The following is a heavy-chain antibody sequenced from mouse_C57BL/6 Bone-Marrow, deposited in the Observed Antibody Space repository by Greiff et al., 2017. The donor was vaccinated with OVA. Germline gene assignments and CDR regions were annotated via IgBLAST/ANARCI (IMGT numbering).Heavy chain of an antibody. V-gene: IGHV5-6*01. CDR1: GFTFSSYG. Sequence: EVKLMESGGDLVKPGGSLKLSCAASGFTFSSYGMSWVRQTPDKRLEWVATISSGGSYTYYPDSVKGRFTISRDNAKNTLYLQMSSLESEDTAMYYCARHYYGSSYYWGQGTTLTVSS. J-gene: IGHJ2*01. D-gene: IGHD1-1*01. CDR3: ARHYYGSSYY. CDR2: ISSGGSYT.